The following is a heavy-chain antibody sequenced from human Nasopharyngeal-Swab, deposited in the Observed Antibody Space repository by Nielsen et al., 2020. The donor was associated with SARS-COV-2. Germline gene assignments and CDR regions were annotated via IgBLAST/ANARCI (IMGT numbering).Heavy chain of an antibody. D-gene: IGHD6-13*01. CDR1: GFSFSSYW. Sequence: GESLKISCAASGFSFSSYWMTWVRQAPGKGLEWVANLNKDGSETYYADSVKGRFTISRDNAKNSLYLQMNSLRAEDTALYYCATSPFSSSWYDASYYYGMDVWGQGTTVTVSS. CDR3: ATSPFSSSWYDASYYYGMDV. J-gene: IGHJ6*02. CDR2: LNKDGSET. V-gene: IGHV3-7*03.